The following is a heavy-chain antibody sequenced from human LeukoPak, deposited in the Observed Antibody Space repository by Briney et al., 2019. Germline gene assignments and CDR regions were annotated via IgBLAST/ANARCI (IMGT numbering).Heavy chain of an antibody. CDR2: ICSSSSYI. Sequence: GGSLRLSCAASGFTFSSYSMNWVRQAPGKGLEWVSSICSSSSYIYYADSVKGRFTISRDNAKNSLYLQMNSLRAEDTAVYYCARDSVAGTDYWGQGTLVTVSS. CDR3: ARDSVAGTDY. CDR1: GFTFSSYS. D-gene: IGHD6-19*01. J-gene: IGHJ4*02. V-gene: IGHV3-21*01.